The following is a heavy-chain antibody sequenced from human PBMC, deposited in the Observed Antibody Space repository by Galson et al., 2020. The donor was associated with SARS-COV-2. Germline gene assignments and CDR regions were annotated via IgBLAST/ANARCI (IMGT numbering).Heavy chain of an antibody. CDR1: GYTFTGYY. V-gene: IGHV1-2*02. CDR3: ARAQRYCSSTSCYRSPLGY. CDR2: INPNSGGT. D-gene: IGHD2-2*02. Sequence: ASVKVSCKASGYTFTGYYMHWVRQAPGQGLEWMGWINPNSGGTNYAQKFQGRVTMTRDTSISTAYMELSRLRSDDTAVYYCARAQRYCSSTSCYRSPLGYWGQGTLVTVSS. J-gene: IGHJ4*02.